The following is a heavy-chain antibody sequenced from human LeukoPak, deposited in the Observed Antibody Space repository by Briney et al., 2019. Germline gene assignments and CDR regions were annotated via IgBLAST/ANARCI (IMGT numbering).Heavy chain of an antibody. Sequence: PGGSLRLSCAASGFAFNTDAMHWVRQAPGQGLEWVALIWHDGSHKFYSNSVRGQFTISRDNSKNTVSRPMNNLRPQDTAVYYCARKIFGSGSYPDFWGQGTLVTVSS. CDR2: IWHDGSHK. V-gene: IGHV3-33*01. D-gene: IGHD3-10*01. CDR1: GFAFNTDA. CDR3: ARKIFGSGSYPDF. J-gene: IGHJ4*02.